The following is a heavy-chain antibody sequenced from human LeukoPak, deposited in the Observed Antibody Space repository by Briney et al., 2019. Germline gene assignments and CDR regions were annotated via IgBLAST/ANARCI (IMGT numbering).Heavy chain of an antibody. CDR3: ARVANYYDSSGPFDY. CDR2: IIPILGIA. J-gene: IGHJ4*02. CDR1: GGTFSSYA. V-gene: IGHV1-69*04. Sequence: GSSVKVSCKASGGTFSSYAISWVRQAPGQGLEWMGRIIPILGIANYAQKFQGRVTITADKSTSTAYMELSSLRSEDTAVYYCARVANYYDSSGPFDYWGQGTLVTVSS. D-gene: IGHD3-22*01.